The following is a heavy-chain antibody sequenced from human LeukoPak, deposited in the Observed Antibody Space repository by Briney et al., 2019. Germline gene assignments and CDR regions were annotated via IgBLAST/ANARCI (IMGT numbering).Heavy chain of an antibody. D-gene: IGHD2-2*01. CDR2: INPNSGGT. CDR1: GYTFTGYY. CDR3: ARDHCTSTGCYEDYYYGMDV. J-gene: IGHJ6*02. V-gene: IGHV1-2*02. Sequence: GSVQVSFKASGYTFTGYYIQWVRQAPGQGLEWMGWINPNSGGTTYAQKFQGRVTMTRDTSISTAYMELSRLRSDDTAVYYCARDHCTSTGCYEDYYYGMDVWGQGTTVTVSS.